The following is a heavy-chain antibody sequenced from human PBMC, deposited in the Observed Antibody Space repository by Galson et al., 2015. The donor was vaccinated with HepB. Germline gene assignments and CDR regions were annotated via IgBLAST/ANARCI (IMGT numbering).Heavy chain of an antibody. D-gene: IGHD5-24*01. CDR2: RSYDGSNK. J-gene: IGHJ4*02. Sequence: SLRLSCAASGFTFSSYWMSWVRQAPGKGLEWVAGRSYDGSNKYYADSVKGRFTISRDNSKNTLYPQMNGLRAEDTAVYYCAKDFDGSNDYWGQGTLVTVSS. V-gene: IGHV3-30*18. CDR1: GFTFSSYW. CDR3: AKDFDGSNDY.